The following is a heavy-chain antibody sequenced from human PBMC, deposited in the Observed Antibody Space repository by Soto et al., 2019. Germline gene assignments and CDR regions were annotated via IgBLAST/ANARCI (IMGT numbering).Heavy chain of an antibody. CDR2: IYHSGST. D-gene: IGHD3-3*01. CDR1: CGSISRSNW. CDR3: ARAGDRRITIFGVSAWGSYGMDV. J-gene: IGHJ6*02. V-gene: IGHV4-4*02. Sequence: LETPSLTRAFSCGSISRSNWWGWVRQPPGEGLGGVGEIYHSGSTNYNPSLKSRVTISVDTSKNQFSLKLSSVTAADTAVYYCARAGDRRITIFGVSAWGSYGMDVWGQGTTVTVSS.